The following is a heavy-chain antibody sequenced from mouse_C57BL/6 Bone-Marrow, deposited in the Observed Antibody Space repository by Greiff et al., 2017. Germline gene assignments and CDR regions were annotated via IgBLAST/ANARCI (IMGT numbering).Heavy chain of an antibody. Sequence: VQLQQSGTVLARPGASVKMSCKTSGYTFTSYWMHWVKQRPGQGLEWIGAIYPGNSDTSYNQKFKGKAKLTAVTSASTAYMELSSLTNEDSAVYYGTRACYYYGSSPWFAYWGQGTLVTVSA. D-gene: IGHD1-1*01. CDR1: GYTFTSYW. CDR2: IYPGNSDT. CDR3: TRACYYYGSSPWFAY. J-gene: IGHJ3*01. V-gene: IGHV1-5*01.